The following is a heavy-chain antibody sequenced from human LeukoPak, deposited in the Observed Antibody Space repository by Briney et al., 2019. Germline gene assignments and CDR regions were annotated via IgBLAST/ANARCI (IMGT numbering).Heavy chain of an antibody. V-gene: IGHV3-33*06. CDR3: AKDAQRGFDYSNSLEK. D-gene: IGHD4-11*01. J-gene: IGHJ4*02. Sequence: GGSLRLSCAASGFTHSHYGMHWVRQAPGKGLGWVAVIWSDGTEKYYGDAVKGRFTISRDNSRNTLYLQMNSLRGEDTAVYYCAKDAQRGFDYSNSLEKWGQGTLVTVSS. CDR1: GFTHSHYG. CDR2: IWSDGTEK.